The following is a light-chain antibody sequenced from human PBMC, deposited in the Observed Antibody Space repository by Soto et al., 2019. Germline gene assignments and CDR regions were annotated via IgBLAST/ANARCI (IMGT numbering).Light chain of an antibody. J-gene: IGKJ4*01. Sequence: DIQMTQSPSSLSASVGDRVTITCRASQGIRNGLGWFQQKPGKAPKRLIYAASSLQSGVSSRFSGSESGTKFTLTISSLQTEDVATDYCLQHNSYPLTFGGGTKVEIK. CDR3: LQHNSYPLT. CDR2: AAS. CDR1: QGIRNG. V-gene: IGKV1-17*01.